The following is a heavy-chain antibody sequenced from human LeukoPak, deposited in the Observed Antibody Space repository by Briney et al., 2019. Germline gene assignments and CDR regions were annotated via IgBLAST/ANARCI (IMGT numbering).Heavy chain of an antibody. V-gene: IGHV3-74*01. CDR3: AGWGDSGYDHS. J-gene: IGHJ4*02. Sequence: GGSLRLSCAGSGLTFSSYWMHWLRQVPGKGLVWVSRIKGDGSSTSYADSVKGRFTISRDNTKNTMYLQMNSLRAEDTAVYYCAGWGDSGYDHSWGQGTLVTVSS. D-gene: IGHD5-12*01. CDR1: GLTFSSYW. CDR2: IKGDGSST.